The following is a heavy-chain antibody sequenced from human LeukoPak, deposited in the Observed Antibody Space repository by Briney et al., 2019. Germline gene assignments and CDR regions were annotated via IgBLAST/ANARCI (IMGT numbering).Heavy chain of an antibody. Sequence: GRSLRLSCAASGFTFSSYGMHWVRQAPGKGLEWVAVIWYDGSNKYYADSVKGRFTISRDNSKNTLYLQMNSLRAADTAVYYCARDMDSSGWYLYYYYGMDVWGQGTTVTVSS. V-gene: IGHV3-33*01. CDR2: IWYDGSNK. J-gene: IGHJ6*02. CDR3: ARDMDSSGWYLYYYYGMDV. CDR1: GFTFSSYG. D-gene: IGHD6-19*01.